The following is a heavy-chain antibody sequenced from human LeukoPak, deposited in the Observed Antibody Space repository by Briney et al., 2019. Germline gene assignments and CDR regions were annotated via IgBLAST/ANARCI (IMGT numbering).Heavy chain of an antibody. J-gene: IGHJ4*02. D-gene: IGHD2-2*01. Sequence: SVTVSCTASGGTFSSYAISWVRQAPGPGLECMGGIIPIFGTANYAQKFQGRVTITVDEYTSTAYMELSSLRSEDTAVYYCARGARPVVPAASSFYFDYGGQGTLVTVSS. V-gene: IGHV1-69*13. CDR1: GGTFSSYA. CDR3: ARGARPVVPAASSFYFDY. CDR2: IIPIFGTA.